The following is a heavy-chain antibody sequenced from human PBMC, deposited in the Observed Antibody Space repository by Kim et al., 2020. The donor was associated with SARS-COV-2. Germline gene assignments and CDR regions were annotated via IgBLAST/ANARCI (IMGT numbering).Heavy chain of an antibody. D-gene: IGHD3-3*01. J-gene: IGHJ4*01. CDR2: IVGDEKV. Sequence: GGSLRLSCAASGFTFTPNAMNWFRQAPGKGLEGGSGIVGDEKVYHADPAWGRFTISRDNSTNTLFLQMNTLRADDTAIYYCAKDVWDFSGHGYLGDGT. CDR1: GFTFTPNA. V-gene: IGHV3-23*01. CDR3: AKDVWDFSGHGY.